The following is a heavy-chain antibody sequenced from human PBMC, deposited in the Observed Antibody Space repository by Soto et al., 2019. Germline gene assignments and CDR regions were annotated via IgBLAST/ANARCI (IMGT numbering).Heavy chain of an antibody. CDR3: ASRIAGAG. CDR2: IYSGGST. V-gene: IGHV3-66*01. CDR1: GFVVSSNY. J-gene: IGHJ4*02. Sequence: EVQLLQSGGGLVQPGGSLRLSCAASGFVVSSNYMTWVRQAPGKGLEWVSLIYSGGSTHYADSVKGRFTISRDSSKNTLYLQMNSLRAEDTAVYYCASRIAGAGWGQGTLVTVSS. D-gene: IGHD6-19*01.